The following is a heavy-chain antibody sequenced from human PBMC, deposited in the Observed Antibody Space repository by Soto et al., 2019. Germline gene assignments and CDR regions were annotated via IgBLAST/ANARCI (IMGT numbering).Heavy chain of an antibody. D-gene: IGHD3-9*01. Sequence: QVQLQESGPGLVKPAETLSLTCTVSGDSNSSYYWSWIRQSPGKGLEWIGYISYSGSTTYNPSLTSRLTISLHPSNNQFSLTLDSVTAADTAVYYCARARNLLTGYYKGGFYYFDFWGQGTLVTVSS. CDR2: ISYSGST. V-gene: IGHV4-59*01. J-gene: IGHJ4*02. CDR3: ARARNLLTGYYKGGFYYFDF. CDR1: GDSNSSYY.